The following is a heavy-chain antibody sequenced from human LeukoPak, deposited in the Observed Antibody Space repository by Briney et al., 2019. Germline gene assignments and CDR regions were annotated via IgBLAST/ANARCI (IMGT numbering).Heavy chain of an antibody. J-gene: IGHJ6*02. D-gene: IGHD5-12*01. CDR3: ARATTHYYGMDV. V-gene: IGHV1-2*04. Sequence: EASVKVSCKASGYTFTGYYMHWVRQAPGQGLEWMGWINPNSGGTNYAQKFQGWVTMTRDTSISTAYMELSRLRSDDTAVYYCARATTHYYGMDVWGQGTTVTVSS. CDR2: INPNSGGT. CDR1: GYTFTGYY.